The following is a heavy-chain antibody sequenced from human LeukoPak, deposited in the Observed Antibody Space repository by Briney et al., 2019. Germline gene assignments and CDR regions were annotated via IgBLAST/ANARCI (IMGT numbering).Heavy chain of an antibody. CDR1: GGSISSYY. J-gene: IGHJ4*02. CDR2: IYYSGST. Sequence: SETLSLTCTVSGGSISSYYWSWIRQPPGKGLEWIGSIYYSGSTYYNPSLKSRVTISVDTSKNQFSLKLSSVTAADTAVYYCARRATYYYDSSGYYYLPYFDYWGQGTLVTVSS. D-gene: IGHD3-22*01. CDR3: ARRATYYYDSSGYYYLPYFDY. V-gene: IGHV4-59*12.